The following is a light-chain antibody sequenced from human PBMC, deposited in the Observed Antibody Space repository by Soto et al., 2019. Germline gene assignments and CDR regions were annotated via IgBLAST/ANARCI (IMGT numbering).Light chain of an antibody. Sequence: DIQMTQSPSTLSASVGDRVTITCRASQSISSWLAWDQQKPGKAPKLLIYDASSLESGVPSRFSGSGSATEFTLTISSLQPDDFATYYCQQYNSYPLTFGGGNKVEIK. V-gene: IGKV1-5*01. J-gene: IGKJ4*01. CDR1: QSISSW. CDR3: QQYNSYPLT. CDR2: DAS.